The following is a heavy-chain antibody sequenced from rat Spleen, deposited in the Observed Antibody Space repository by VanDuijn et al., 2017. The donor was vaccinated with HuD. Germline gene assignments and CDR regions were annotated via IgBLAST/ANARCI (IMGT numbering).Heavy chain of an antibody. Sequence: EVQLVESDGGLVQPGRSLKLSCAASGFTFSDYYMAWVRQAPTKGLEWVATISYDGSSTYYRDSVKGRFTISRDNAKSTLYLQMDSLRSEDTATYYCARGGYNYFDYWGPGTMVTVSS. V-gene: IGHV5-29*01. J-gene: IGHJ1*01. D-gene: IGHD1-5*01. CDR2: ISYDGSST. CDR1: GFTFSDYY. CDR3: ARGGYNYFDY.